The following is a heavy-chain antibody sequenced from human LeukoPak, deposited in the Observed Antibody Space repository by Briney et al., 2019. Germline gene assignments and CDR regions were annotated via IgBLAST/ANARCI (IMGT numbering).Heavy chain of an antibody. D-gene: IGHD4-17*01. J-gene: IGHJ4*02. CDR1: GFTFSDYY. CDR3: ARGHDGDFDY. CDR2: IYSGSTTI. Sequence: GGSLRLSCAASGFTFSDYYMSWIRQAPGKGLEWVSYIYSGSTTIYYADSVKGRFTISRDNAKDSLYLQMNSQRVEDTSVYYCARGHDGDFDYWGQGTLVTVSS. V-gene: IGHV3-11*01.